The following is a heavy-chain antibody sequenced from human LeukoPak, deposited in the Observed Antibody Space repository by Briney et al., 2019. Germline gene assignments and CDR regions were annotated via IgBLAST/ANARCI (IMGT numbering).Heavy chain of an antibody. Sequence: GGSLRLSCAASGFTVSSNYMSWVRQAPGKGLEWVSVIYSGGSTYYADSVKGRFTISRHNSKNTLYLQMNSLGAEDTAVYYCARATTGAIGYWGQGTLVTVSS. CDR2: IYSGGST. J-gene: IGHJ4*02. D-gene: IGHD4-17*01. CDR1: GFTVSSNY. V-gene: IGHV3-53*04. CDR3: ARATTGAIGY.